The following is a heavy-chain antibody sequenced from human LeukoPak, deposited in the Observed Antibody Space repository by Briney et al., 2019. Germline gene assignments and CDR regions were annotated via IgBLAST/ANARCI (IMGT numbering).Heavy chain of an antibody. Sequence: SETLSLTCTVSGGSISSYYWSWIRQPPGKGLEWIGYIYYSGSTNYNPSLKSRVTISVDTSKNQFSLKLSSVTAADTAVYYCARRRYSQSYWYFDLWGRGTLVTVSS. CDR3: ARRRYSQSYWYFDL. V-gene: IGHV4-59*01. CDR2: IYYSGST. D-gene: IGHD2-21*01. CDR1: GGSISSYY. J-gene: IGHJ2*01.